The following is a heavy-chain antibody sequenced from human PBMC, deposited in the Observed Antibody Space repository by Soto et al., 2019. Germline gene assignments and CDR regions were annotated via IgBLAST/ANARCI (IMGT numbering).Heavy chain of an antibody. CDR2: INPIVSMS. CDR3: AASYGSGYRAFDY. CDR1: GDTFSFYT. D-gene: IGHD3-10*01. J-gene: IGHJ4*02. Sequence: QVQLVQSGTEVKKPGSSVKVSCKASGDTFSFYTINWVRQAPGLGLEWVGRINPIVSMSNYAQKFQGRVSRTADKSTSTAYMEMRRLRSDDTVMYFCAASYGSGYRAFDYWGQGALVIVSS. V-gene: IGHV1-69*02.